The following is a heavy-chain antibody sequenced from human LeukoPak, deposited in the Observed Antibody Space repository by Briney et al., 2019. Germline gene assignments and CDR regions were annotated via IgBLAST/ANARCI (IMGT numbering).Heavy chain of an antibody. J-gene: IGHJ4*02. CDR3: ARNLSSRGVISLDY. Sequence: SETVSLTCIGCVGFLINYYWSWIGQPAGKGLEGITLISIDGRTNSDLSLSSQLAISVATSKNQFSLKLTSVTAADTAVYYCARNLSSRGVISLDYWGQGTLVTVSS. V-gene: IGHV4-4*07. CDR1: VGFLINYY. CDR2: ISIDGRT. D-gene: IGHD3-10*01.